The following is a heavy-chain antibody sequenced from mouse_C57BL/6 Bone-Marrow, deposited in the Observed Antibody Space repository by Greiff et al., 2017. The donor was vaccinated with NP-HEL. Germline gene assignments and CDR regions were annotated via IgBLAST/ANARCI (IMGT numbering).Heavy chain of an antibody. CDR1: GFSLTSYG. CDR2: IWSGGST. J-gene: IGHJ4*01. V-gene: IGHV2-2*01. CDR3: ATGYAMDY. Sequence: QVQLQQSGPGLVQPSQSLSITCTVSGFSLTSYGVHWVRQSPGKGLEWLGVIWSGGSTVYYAAFLSSLSISKNNTKSQVFFKMNSLQADDTDIYYCATGYAMDYWGQGTSVTVSS.